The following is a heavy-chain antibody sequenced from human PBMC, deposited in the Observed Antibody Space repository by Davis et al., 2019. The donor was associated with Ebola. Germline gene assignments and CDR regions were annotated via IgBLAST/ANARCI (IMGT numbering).Heavy chain of an antibody. CDR2: IYYSGST. CDR1: GGSVSSGSYY. Sequence: MPSETLFLTCTVSGGSVSSGSYYWSWIRQPPGKGLEWIGYIYYSGSTNYNPSLKSRVTISVDTSKNQFSLKLSSVTAADTAVYYCASGGSGGWGQGTLVTVSS. J-gene: IGHJ4*02. D-gene: IGHD2-15*01. CDR3: ASGGSGG. V-gene: IGHV4-61*01.